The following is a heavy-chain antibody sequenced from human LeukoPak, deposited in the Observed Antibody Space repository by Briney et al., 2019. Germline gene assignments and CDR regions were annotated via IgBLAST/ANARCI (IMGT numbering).Heavy chain of an antibody. V-gene: IGHV1-46*01. D-gene: IGHD1-26*01. Sequence: ASVKVSCKASGYTFTSYYMHWVRQAPGQGLEWMGIINPSGGSTSYAQKFQGRVTMTRDTSTSTVYMELSSLRSEDTAVYYCARDLFGLNSGTRPDYWGQGTLVTVSS. CDR1: GYTFTSYY. J-gene: IGHJ4*02. CDR2: INPSGGST. CDR3: ARDLFGLNSGTRPDY.